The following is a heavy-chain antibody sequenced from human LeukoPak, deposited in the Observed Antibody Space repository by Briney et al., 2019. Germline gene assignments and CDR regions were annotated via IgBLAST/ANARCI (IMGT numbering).Heavy chain of an antibody. Sequence: GGSLRLSCAASGFTFSSYAMSWVRQAPGKGLEWVSAISGRGGGTYYADSVKGRFTISRDNSKNTLYLQMNSLRAEDTAVYYCAKDRLGYCSGGSCYYFDYWGQGTLVTVSS. D-gene: IGHD2-15*01. CDR2: ISGRGGGT. J-gene: IGHJ4*02. V-gene: IGHV3-23*01. CDR3: AKDRLGYCSGGSCYYFDY. CDR1: GFTFSSYA.